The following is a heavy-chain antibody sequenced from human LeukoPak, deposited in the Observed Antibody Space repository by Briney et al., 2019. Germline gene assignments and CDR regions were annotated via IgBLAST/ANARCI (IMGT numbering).Heavy chain of an antibody. J-gene: IGHJ6*03. CDR1: GGSFSGYY. D-gene: IGHD5-12*01. Sequence: SETLSLTCAVYGGSFSGYYWSWIRQPPGKGLEWIGRIYTSGSTNYNPSLKSRVTMSVDTSKNQFSLKLSSVTAADTAVYYCARVEKRGYSGYDKKNYYYYYMDVWGKGTTVTISS. CDR2: IYTSGST. V-gene: IGHV4-59*10. CDR3: ARVEKRGYSGYDKKNYYYYYMDV.